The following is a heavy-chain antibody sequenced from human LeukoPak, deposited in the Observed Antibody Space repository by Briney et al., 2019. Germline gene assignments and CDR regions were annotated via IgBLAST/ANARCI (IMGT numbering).Heavy chain of an antibody. CDR3: ATVGPAASLFDY. Sequence: ASAKVSCKVSGYTLTELSMHWVRQAPGKGLEWMGGFDPEDGETIYAQKFQGRVTMTEDTSTDTAYMELSSLRSEDTAVYYCATVGPAASLFDYWGQGTLVTVSS. D-gene: IGHD6-6*01. CDR2: FDPEDGET. CDR1: GYTLTELS. J-gene: IGHJ4*02. V-gene: IGHV1-24*01.